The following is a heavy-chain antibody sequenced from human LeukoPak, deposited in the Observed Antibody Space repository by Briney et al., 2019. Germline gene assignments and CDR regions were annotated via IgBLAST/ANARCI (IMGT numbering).Heavy chain of an antibody. D-gene: IGHD6-19*01. Sequence: ASVKVSCKASGYTFTGYYMHWVRRAPGQGLEWMGWINPNSGGTNYAQKFQGRVTMTRDTSISTAYMELSRLRSDDTAVYYCARDSVLAVAGTLGYWGQGTLVTVSS. CDR3: ARDSVLAVAGTLGY. V-gene: IGHV1-2*02. CDR2: INPNSGGT. CDR1: GYTFTGYY. J-gene: IGHJ4*02.